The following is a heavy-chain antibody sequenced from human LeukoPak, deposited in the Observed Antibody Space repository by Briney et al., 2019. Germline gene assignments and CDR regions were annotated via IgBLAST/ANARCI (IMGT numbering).Heavy chain of an antibody. D-gene: IGHD5-18*01. J-gene: IGHJ6*02. CDR2: INPSGGST. Sequence: ASVKVSCKASGYTFTSYYMHWVRQAPGQGLEWMGIINPSGGSTSYAQKFQGRVTMTRDTSTSTVYMELSSLRSEDTAVYYCARDLFTAMGDVSYYYYGMDVWGQGTTVTVSS. CDR1: GYTFTSYY. CDR3: ARDLFTAMGDVSYYYYGMDV. V-gene: IGHV1-46*01.